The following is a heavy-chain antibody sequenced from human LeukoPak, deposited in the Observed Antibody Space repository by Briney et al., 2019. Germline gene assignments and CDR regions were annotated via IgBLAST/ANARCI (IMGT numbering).Heavy chain of an antibody. Sequence: AGSLRLSCAASGFTFSSYEMNWVRQAPGKGLEWVSYISSSGSTIYYADSVKGRFTISRDNAKNSLYLQMNSLRAEDTAVYYSAPGHSSYDYWGQGTLVTVSS. D-gene: IGHD6-6*01. CDR3: APGHSSYDY. CDR1: GFTFSSYE. J-gene: IGHJ4*02. V-gene: IGHV3-48*03. CDR2: ISSSGSTI.